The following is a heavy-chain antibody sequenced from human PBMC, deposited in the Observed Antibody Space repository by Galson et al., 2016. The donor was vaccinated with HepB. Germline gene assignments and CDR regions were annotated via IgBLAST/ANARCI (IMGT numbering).Heavy chain of an antibody. Sequence: SLRLSCAASGFVFQSYAIHWVRQAPGKGLEWVAVISYNGNVQHYADSVRGRFTVSRDNSKNTLYLQMNSLKTEDTAVYYCAKRRGYTGNIQEPDIWGQGTMVTVSS. J-gene: IGHJ3*02. CDR1: GFVFQSYA. D-gene: IGHD5-12*01. CDR2: ISYNGNVQ. V-gene: IGHV3-30*18. CDR3: AKRRGYTGNIQEPDI.